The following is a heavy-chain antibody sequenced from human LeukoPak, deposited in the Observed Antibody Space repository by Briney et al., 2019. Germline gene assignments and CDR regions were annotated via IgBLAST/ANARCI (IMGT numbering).Heavy chain of an antibody. CDR2: ISSSGSTI. CDR1: GFTFSSYE. CDR3: VRVHRYSSSWDSFDY. Sequence: PGGSLRLSCAASGFTFSSYEMNWVRQAPGKGLEWVSYISSSGSTIYYADSVKGRFTISRDNAKNSLYLQMNSLRDDDTALYYCVRVHRYSSSWDSFDYWGQGTLVTVSS. J-gene: IGHJ4*02. D-gene: IGHD6-13*01. V-gene: IGHV3-48*03.